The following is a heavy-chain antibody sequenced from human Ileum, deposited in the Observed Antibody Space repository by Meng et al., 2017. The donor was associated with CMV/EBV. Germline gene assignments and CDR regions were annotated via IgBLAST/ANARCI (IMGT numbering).Heavy chain of an antibody. D-gene: IGHD1-7*01. Sequence: VQLVEAGAGSVQPWVSLRLSCEAFGFSFTANCIHWVRQAPGKALGWVSRINPDGGNTNYADSVKGRLTISRDNAKNTPYLQMTNLRYDDTAVYYCATAGNYRLDHWGQGTLVTVSS. CDR1: GFSFTANC. CDR2: INPDGGNT. J-gene: IGHJ4*02. V-gene: IGHV3-74*01. CDR3: ATAGNYRLDH.